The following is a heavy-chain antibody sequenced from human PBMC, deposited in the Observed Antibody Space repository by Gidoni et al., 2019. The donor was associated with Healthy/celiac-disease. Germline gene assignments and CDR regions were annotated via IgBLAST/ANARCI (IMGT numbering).Heavy chain of an antibody. D-gene: IGHD3-10*01. CDR2: IWYDGSNK. CDR3: ARGQGYYGSGSFDY. CDR1: GFTFSSYG. J-gene: IGHJ4*02. V-gene: IGHV3-33*01. Sequence: QVQLVESGGVVVQAGRCLSLSGAASGFTFSSYGMHWVRQAPGKGLEWVAVIWYDGSNKYYADSVKGRFTISRDNSKNTLYLKMNSLRAEDTAVYYCARGQGYYGSGSFDYWGQGTLVTVSS.